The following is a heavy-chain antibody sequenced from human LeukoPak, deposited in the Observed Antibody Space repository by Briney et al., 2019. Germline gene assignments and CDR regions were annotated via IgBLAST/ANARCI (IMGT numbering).Heavy chain of an antibody. V-gene: IGHV3-7*01. CDR2: INAHGSQQ. J-gene: IGHJ4*02. CDR1: GFMFSDHW. D-gene: IGHD2-2*01. CDR3: VKWGPYCSTYYCPALES. Sequence: GGSLRLACAASGFMFSDHWMSWVRQAPGKGPEWVANINAHGSQQYSVDSLKGRFTVSRDNAKKSLYLQMNDLRAEDTAVYFCVKWGPYCSTYYCPALESWGQGTLVTVSS.